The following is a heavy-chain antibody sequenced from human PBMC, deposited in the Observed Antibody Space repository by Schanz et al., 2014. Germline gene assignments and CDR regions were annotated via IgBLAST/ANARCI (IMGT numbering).Heavy chain of an antibody. V-gene: IGHV7-4-1*02. CDR1: GYSFTEYF. D-gene: IGHD7-27*01. CDR2: INTNTGNP. Sequence: QVQLVQSGAEVKEPGASVKVSCKASGYSFTEYFLHWVRQAPGQGLEWMGWINTNTGNPTYAQGFTGRFVFSLDTSVSTAYLQISFLKADDTAVFFCARGEANWGQYWGQGTLVTVSS. J-gene: IGHJ4*02. CDR3: ARGEANWGQY.